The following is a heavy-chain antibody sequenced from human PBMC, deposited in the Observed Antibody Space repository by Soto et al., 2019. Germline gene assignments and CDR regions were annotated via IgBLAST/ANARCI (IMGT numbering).Heavy chain of an antibody. CDR2: IYYSGVT. J-gene: IGHJ5*02. D-gene: IGHD3-10*01. CDR1: GDSIPSGGYY. V-gene: IGHV4-31*03. CDR3: ARDLRGRGSGRFDP. Sequence: QVQLQESGPGLVKPSQTLSLTCTVSGDSIPSGGYYWTWIRQHPGKGLEGIGYIYYSGVTYYNPSLKSRGTKSEDTSKNQAALKLSSVTAADTAVYYCARDLRGRGSGRFDPWGQGTLVTVSS.